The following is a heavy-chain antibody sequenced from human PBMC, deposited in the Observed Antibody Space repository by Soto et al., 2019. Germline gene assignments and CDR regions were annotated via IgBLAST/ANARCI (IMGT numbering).Heavy chain of an antibody. D-gene: IGHD2-21*01. Sequence: QVQLQESGPGLVKPSQTLSLACTVSGGSISRGGYYWNWIRQHPGKGLEWIGYIYYSGSTYYNPSRTGRTTRSVDTSKNQSSLKVSSGTAADTAVYYCARGVAPWGQGTLVTVSS. J-gene: IGHJ5*02. CDR1: GGSISRGGYY. CDR2: IYYSGST. CDR3: ARGVAP. V-gene: IGHV4-31*03.